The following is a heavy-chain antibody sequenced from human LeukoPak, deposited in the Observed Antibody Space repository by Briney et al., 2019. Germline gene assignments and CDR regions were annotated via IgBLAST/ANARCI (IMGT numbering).Heavy chain of an antibody. CDR3: ASGLELDY. V-gene: IGHV3-7*03. J-gene: IGHJ4*02. CDR1: GFTLNNAW. CDR2: IKQDGSEK. Sequence: GGSLRLSCAASGFTLNNAWMSWVRQAPGKGLEWVANIKQDGSEKNYVDSVKGRFTISRDNAKNSLYLQMNSLRAEDTAVYYCASGLELDYWGQGTLVTVSS.